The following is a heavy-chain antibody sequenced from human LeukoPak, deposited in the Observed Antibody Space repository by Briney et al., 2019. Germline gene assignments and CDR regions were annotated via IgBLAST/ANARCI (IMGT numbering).Heavy chain of an antibody. V-gene: IGHV4-61*02. D-gene: IGHD5-18*01. CDR2: IYTSGST. CDR3: ARDLRGYSYGSNYYYYYGMDV. J-gene: IGHJ6*02. Sequence: PSETLSLTCTVSGGSISSGSYYWSWIRRPAGKGLEWIGRIYTSGSTNYNPSLKSRVTISVDTSKNQFYLKLSSVTAADTAVYYCARDLRGYSYGSNYYYYYGMDVWGQGTTVTVSS. CDR1: GGSISSGSYY.